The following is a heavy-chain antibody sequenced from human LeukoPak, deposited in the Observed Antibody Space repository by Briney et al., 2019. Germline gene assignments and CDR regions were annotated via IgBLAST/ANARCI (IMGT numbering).Heavy chain of an antibody. CDR3: ARNRRRYFDWLLVISY. Sequence: GASVKVSCKASGYTFTGYYMHWVRQAPGQGLEWMGWINPNSGGTNYAQKFQGRVTMTRDTSISTAYMELSRLRSDDTAVYYCARNRRRYFDWLLVISYWGQGTLVTVSS. CDR2: INPNSGGT. J-gene: IGHJ4*02. V-gene: IGHV1-2*02. D-gene: IGHD3-9*01. CDR1: GYTFTGYY.